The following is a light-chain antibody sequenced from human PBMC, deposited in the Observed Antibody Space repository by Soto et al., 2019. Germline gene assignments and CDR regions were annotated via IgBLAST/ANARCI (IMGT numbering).Light chain of an antibody. V-gene: IGLV2-14*01. Sequence: QSALTQPASVSGSPGQSITISCTGTSSDAGGYNYVSWYQQHPGRAPKLMIYDVSSRPSGVSNRFSGSKSGNTASLTISGLQAEDEGHYYCSSYATGSTLLFGGGTKL. CDR3: SSYATGSTLL. CDR2: DVS. J-gene: IGLJ2*01. CDR1: SSDAGGYNY.